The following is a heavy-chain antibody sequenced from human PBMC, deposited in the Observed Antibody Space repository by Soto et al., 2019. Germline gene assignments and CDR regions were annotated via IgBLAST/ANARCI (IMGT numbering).Heavy chain of an antibody. CDR2: IIPIIGIA. Sequence: QVQLVQSGAEVKKPGSSVKVSCKASGGTFSSYTISWVRQAPGQGLEWMGRIIPIIGIANYAQKIQGRVTITADKSTSPADMVLSSLRSEDTAVYYCAMLYCSRTSCYRDYWGQGTLVTVSS. V-gene: IGHV1-69*02. J-gene: IGHJ4*02. CDR1: GGTFSSYT. CDR3: AMLYCSRTSCYRDY. D-gene: IGHD2-2*02.